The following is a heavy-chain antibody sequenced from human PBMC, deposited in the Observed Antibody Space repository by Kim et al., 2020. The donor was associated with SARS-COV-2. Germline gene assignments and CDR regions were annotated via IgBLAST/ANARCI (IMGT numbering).Heavy chain of an antibody. D-gene: IGHD1-7*01. CDR1: GGSFSGYY. CDR2: INHSGST. J-gene: IGHJ2*01. CDR3: ARGRGYNWNYGSLWYFDL. Sequence: SETLSLTCAVYGGSFSGYYWSWIRQPPGKGLEWIGEINHSGSTNYNPSLKSRVTISVDTSKNQFSLKLSSVTAADTAVYYCARGRGYNWNYGSLWYFDLWGRGTLVTVSS. V-gene: IGHV4-34*01.